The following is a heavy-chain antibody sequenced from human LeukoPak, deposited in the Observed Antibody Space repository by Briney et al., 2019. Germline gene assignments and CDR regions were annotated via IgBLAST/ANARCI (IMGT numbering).Heavy chain of an antibody. J-gene: IGHJ4*02. CDR1: GFTFDDYA. V-gene: IGHV3-9*01. CDR3: AKDTSLSSWYSFDY. Sequence: GGSLRLSCAASGFTFDDYAMHWVRQAPGKGLEWVSGISWNSGSIGYADSVKGRSTISRDNAKNSLYLQMNSLRAEDTALYYCAKDTSLSSWYSFDYWGQGTLVTVSS. CDR2: ISWNSGSI. D-gene: IGHD6-13*01.